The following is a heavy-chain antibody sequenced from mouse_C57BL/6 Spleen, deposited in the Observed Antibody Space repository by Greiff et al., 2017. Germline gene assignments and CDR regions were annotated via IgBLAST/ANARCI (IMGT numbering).Heavy chain of an antibody. CDR3: ARSHYAMDY. V-gene: IGHV5-4*03. CDR1: GFTFSSYA. Sequence: EVKLVESGGGLVKPGGSLKLSCAASGFTFSSYAMSWVRQTPEKRLEWVATISDGGSYTYYPDNVKGRFTISRDNAKNNLYLQMSHLKSEDTAMYDCARSHYAMDYWGQGTSVTVSS. CDR2: ISDGGSYT. J-gene: IGHJ4*01.